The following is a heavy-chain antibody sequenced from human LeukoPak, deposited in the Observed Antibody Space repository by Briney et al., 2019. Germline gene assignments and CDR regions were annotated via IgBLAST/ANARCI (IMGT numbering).Heavy chain of an antibody. CDR3: ARNYYGSGSHFWFDP. CDR2: INWNSGST. J-gene: IGHJ5*02. V-gene: IGHV3-20*01. CDR1: GFTFDDYG. D-gene: IGHD3-10*01. Sequence: GGSLRLSCAASGFTFDDYGMSWVRQAPGKGLEWVSGINWNSGSTGYADSVKGRFTISRDNAKNSLYLQMNSLRAEDTALYHCARNYYGSGSHFWFDPWGQGTLVTVSS.